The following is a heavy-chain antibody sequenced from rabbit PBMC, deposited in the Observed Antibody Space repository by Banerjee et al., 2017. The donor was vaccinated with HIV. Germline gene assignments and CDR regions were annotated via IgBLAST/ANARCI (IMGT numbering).Heavy chain of an antibody. CDR1: GFDFSSYG. CDR3: VSYDDYGDRSL. Sequence: QEQLVESGGGLVQPGGSLKLSCKASGFDFSSYGVSWVRQAPGKGLEWIGYIDPVFRSTYYASWVNGRFTISSHNAQNTLYLQLNSLTAADTATYFCVSYDDYGDRSLWGPGTLVTVS. D-gene: IGHD2-1*01. CDR2: IDPVFRST. V-gene: IGHV1S47*01. J-gene: IGHJ4*01.